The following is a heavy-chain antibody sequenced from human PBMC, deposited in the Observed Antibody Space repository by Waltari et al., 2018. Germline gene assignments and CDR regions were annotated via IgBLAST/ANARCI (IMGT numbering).Heavy chain of an antibody. V-gene: IGHV1-2*06. Sequence: QVQLVQSGAEVKKPGASVKVSCKASGYTFTGYYMHWVRQAPGQGLEWMGRIKPKRGGPNYATKFQGRVTMTRDTSISTAYMELSRLRSDDTAVYYCARDGSGSDYAFDIWGQGTMVTVSS. J-gene: IGHJ3*02. CDR1: GYTFTGYY. CDR3: ARDGSGSDYAFDI. D-gene: IGHD3-10*01. CDR2: IKPKRGGP.